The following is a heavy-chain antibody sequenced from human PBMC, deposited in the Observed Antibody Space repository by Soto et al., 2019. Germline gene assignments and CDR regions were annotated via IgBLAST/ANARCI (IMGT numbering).Heavy chain of an antibody. D-gene: IGHD6-13*01. J-gene: IGHJ4*02. V-gene: IGHV2-70*11. CDR2: IDWDDDK. Sequence: SGPTLVNPTQTFTLTCTFSGFSLSTSGMCVSWIRQPPGKALEWLARIDWDDDKYYSTSLKTRLTISKDTSKNQVVLTMTNMDPVDTATYYCARIPSGIAAAVYFDYWGQGTLVTVSS. CDR3: ARIPSGIAAAVYFDY. CDR1: GFSLSTSGMC.